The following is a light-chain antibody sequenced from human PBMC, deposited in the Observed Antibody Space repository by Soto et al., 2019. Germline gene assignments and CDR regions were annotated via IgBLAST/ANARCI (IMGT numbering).Light chain of an antibody. CDR3: SSYTSSSYV. J-gene: IGLJ1*01. CDR1: SSNIGAGYP. V-gene: IGLV1-40*01. CDR2: G. Sequence: QSVLTQPPSVSGAPGQRVTISCTGSSSNIGAGYPVHWYQQLPGTAPKLLVAGNRPSGVPDRFSVSKSGASASLAITGLQAEDEADYYCSSYTSSSYVFGTGTKLTVL.